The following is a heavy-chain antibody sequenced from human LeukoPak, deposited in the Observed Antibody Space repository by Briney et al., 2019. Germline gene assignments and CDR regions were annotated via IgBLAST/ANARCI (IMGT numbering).Heavy chain of an antibody. CDR1: GYTFTSYD. Sequence: ASVKVSCKASGYTFTSYDINWVRQATGQGLEWMGWMNPNSGNTGYAQKFQGRVTMTRNTSISTAYMELSSLRSEDTAVYYCARGNVVVAANDYWGQGTLVTVSS. CDR3: ARGNVVVAANDY. CDR2: MNPNSGNT. J-gene: IGHJ4*02. V-gene: IGHV1-8*01. D-gene: IGHD2-15*01.